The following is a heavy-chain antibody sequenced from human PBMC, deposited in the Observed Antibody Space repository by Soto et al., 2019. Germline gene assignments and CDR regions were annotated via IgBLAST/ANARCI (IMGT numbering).Heavy chain of an antibody. CDR1: GYTFTSYG. D-gene: IGHD2-8*01. J-gene: IGHJ4*02. CDR2: ISAYNGNT. V-gene: IGHV1-18*04. CDR3: ARETDIVPSPFDY. Sequence: GASVKVSCKASGYTFTSYGISWVRQAPGQGLEWMGWISAYNGNTNYAQKLQGRVTMTTDTSTSTAHMELRSLRSDDTAVYYCARETDIVPSPFDYWGQGTLVTVSS.